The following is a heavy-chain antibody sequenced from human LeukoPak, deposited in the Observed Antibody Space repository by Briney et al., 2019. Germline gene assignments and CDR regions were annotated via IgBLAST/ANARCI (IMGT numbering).Heavy chain of an antibody. Sequence: ASVKVSCTASGYTFTSYYMHWVRQAPGEGLEWMGIINPTGGSTSYAQKFQGRVTMTRDTSTSTVYMELSSLRSEDTAVYYCARDHYHKIHSVMVTAPDYWGQGTPVIVSS. CDR3: ARDHYHKIHSVMVTAPDY. J-gene: IGHJ4*02. D-gene: IGHD2-21*02. CDR1: GYTFTSYY. V-gene: IGHV1-46*01. CDR2: INPTGGST.